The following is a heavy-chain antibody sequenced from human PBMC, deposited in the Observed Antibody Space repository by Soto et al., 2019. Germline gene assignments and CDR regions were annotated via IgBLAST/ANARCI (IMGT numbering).Heavy chain of an antibody. CDR2: ISSSSSYI. D-gene: IGHD3-3*01. J-gene: IGHJ4*02. CDR3: ARDGDRPTLPDY. V-gene: IGHV3-21*01. CDR1: GFTLSSYS. Sequence: GGSLRLSCAASGFTLSSYSMNWVRQAPGKGLEWVSSISSSSSYIYYADSVKGRFTISRDNAKNSLYLQMNSLRAEDTAVYYCARDGDRPTLPDYWGQGTLVTVSS.